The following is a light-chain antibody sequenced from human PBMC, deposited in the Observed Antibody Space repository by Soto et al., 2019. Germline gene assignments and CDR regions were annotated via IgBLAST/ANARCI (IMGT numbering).Light chain of an antibody. V-gene: IGKV1-12*01. Sequence: DIQMTQSPSSMSASVGDRVTITCRASQGINSWLAWYQQKPGKAPKLLIYAASSLQRGVPSRFSGSGSGTDVSLTVNSLQPEDFATYYCQHTNSFPYTFGQGTKLEIK. J-gene: IGKJ2*01. CDR1: QGINSW. CDR3: QHTNSFPYT. CDR2: AAS.